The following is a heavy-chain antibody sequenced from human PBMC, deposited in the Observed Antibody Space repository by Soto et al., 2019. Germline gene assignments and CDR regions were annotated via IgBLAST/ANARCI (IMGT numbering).Heavy chain of an antibody. CDR1: GDSMTSGDYS. CDR2: IYRTGNT. V-gene: IGHV4-30-2*01. Sequence: SETLSLTCTVSGDSMTSGDYSWSWIRQPPGKGLEWLGYIYRTGNTHYSPSLRSRVSISQDRSKNQFSLELTSVTAADTAVYYCARGDYQYSIDYWGQGTLVTVSS. CDR3: ARGDYQYSIDY. J-gene: IGHJ4*02. D-gene: IGHD2-2*01.